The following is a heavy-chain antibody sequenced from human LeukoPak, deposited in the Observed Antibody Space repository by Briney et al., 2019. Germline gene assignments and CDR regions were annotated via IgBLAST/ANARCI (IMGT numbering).Heavy chain of an antibody. V-gene: IGHV4-34*01. CDR3: ASGDGYNPPGY. CDR1: GGSFSGYY. J-gene: IGHJ4*02. D-gene: IGHD5-24*01. CDR2: INHSGNT. Sequence: SETLSLTCAVYGGSFSGYYWSWIRQPPGKGLEWIGEINHSGNTNYNPSLKSRVTISVDTSKNQFSLKLSSVTAADTAVYYCASGDGYNPPGYWGQGTLVTVSS.